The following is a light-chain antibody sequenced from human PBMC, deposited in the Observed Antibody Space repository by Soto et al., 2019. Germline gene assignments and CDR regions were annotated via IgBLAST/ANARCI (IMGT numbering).Light chain of an antibody. J-gene: IGKJ2*01. CDR1: QSLNSNF. Sequence: EIVLTQSPGTLSLSPGESATLSCRASQSLNSNFLAWYQQKPGQAPRLLVHAASSRATGIPDRFSGSASGTVFTLTISRLEPEDFAVYYCQQYDTSPPRYTFGQGPKLEIK. CDR2: AAS. V-gene: IGKV3-20*01. CDR3: QQYDTSPPRYT.